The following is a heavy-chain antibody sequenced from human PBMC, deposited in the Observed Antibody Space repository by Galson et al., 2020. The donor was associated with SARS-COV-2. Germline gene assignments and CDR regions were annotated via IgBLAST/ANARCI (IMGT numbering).Heavy chain of an antibody. J-gene: IGHJ6*02. CDR3: ARDLVVPAASHYYYYGMDV. V-gene: IGHV4-31*03. D-gene: IGHD2-2*01. CDR1: GGSISSGGYY. CDR2: IYYSGST. Sequence: ETSETLSLICTVSGGSISSGGYYWSWIRQHPGKGLEWIGYIYYSGSTYYNPSLKSRVTISVDTSKNQFSLKLSSVTAADTAVYYCARDLVVPAASHYYYYGMDVGGQGTTVTVSS.